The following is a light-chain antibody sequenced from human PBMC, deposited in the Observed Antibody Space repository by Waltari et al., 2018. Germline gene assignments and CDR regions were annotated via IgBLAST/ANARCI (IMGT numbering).Light chain of an antibody. CDR3: QQHSDWPLT. Sequence: EIVLTQSPATLSLSPGERATLSCRASQSVSSNLAWYQQKPGQAPRLLIYAASNRATGISARFSGSGSVTDFTLTISSLEPEDFAVYYCQQHSDWPLTFGGGTKVEIK. CDR2: AAS. J-gene: IGKJ4*01. V-gene: IGKV3-11*01. CDR1: QSVSSN.